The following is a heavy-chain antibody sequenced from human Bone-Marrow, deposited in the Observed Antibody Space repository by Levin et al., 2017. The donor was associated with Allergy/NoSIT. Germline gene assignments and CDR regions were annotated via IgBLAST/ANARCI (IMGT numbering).Heavy chain of an antibody. CDR2: ISFDGSKT. CDR1: RFAFSSGG. V-gene: IGHV3-30*03. CDR3: TSHSGGWEMTWYFDV. J-gene: IGHJ2*01. D-gene: IGHD2-15*01. Sequence: GESLKISCAASRFAFSSGGIHWVRQAPGKGLDWVAAISFDGSKTKYGDSVTGRFTISRDRSKNLVHLQMDSLTAEDTATYYCTSHSGGWEMTWYFDVWSRGTLVTVSS.